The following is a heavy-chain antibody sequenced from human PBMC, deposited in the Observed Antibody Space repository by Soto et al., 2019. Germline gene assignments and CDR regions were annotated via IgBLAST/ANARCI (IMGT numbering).Heavy chain of an antibody. V-gene: IGHV4-39*01. CDR2: IYYSGST. CDR1: GGSISSSSYY. CDR3: ARFFPAYRYDPASTDY. J-gene: IGHJ4*02. D-gene: IGHD3-22*01. Sequence: SETLSLTCTVSGGSISSSSYYWGWIRQPPGKGLEWIGSIYYSGSTYYNPSLKSRVTISVDTSKNQFSLKLSSVTAADTAVYYCARFFPAYRYDPASTDYCCPRSSVTGSS.